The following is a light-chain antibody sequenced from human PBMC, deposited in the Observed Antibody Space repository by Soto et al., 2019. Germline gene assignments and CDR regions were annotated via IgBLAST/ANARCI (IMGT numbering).Light chain of an antibody. CDR1: QSISGSY. CDR3: QQYGDSPLT. V-gene: IGKV3-20*01. Sequence: EKVLTQSPGTLSLSPGERATLSCRASQSISGSYLAWYQQKPGQAPRLLIYAASSRATGIPDRFSGSGSGTDFTLTISRLEPEDFAVYHCQQYGDSPLTFGGGTKVDIK. CDR2: AAS. J-gene: IGKJ4*01.